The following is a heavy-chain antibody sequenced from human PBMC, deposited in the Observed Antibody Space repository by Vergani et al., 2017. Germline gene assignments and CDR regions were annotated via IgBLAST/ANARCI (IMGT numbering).Heavy chain of an antibody. J-gene: IGHJ3*02. CDR3: ARNPYCGGDCYSDAFDI. CDR1: GASINNDFYY. Sequence: QVQLQESGPGLVKPSQTLSLTCTVSGASINNDFYYWHWIRQPPGKGLEWIGYIYYSGSTNYNPSLKSRVTISVDTSKNQFSLKLSSVTAADTAVYYCARNPYCGGDCYSDAFDIWGQGTMVTVSX. D-gene: IGHD2-21*02. CDR2: IYYSGST. V-gene: IGHV4-61*01.